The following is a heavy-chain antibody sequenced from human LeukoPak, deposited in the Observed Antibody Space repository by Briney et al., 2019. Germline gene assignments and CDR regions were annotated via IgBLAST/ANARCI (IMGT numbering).Heavy chain of an antibody. CDR3: AREGPTYYYDSSGYAVRD. D-gene: IGHD3-22*01. Sequence: GGSLRLSCAASGFTFSSYAMNWVRQAPGKGLEWVSSISSSSSYIYYADSVKGRFTISRDNAKNSLYLQMNSLRAEDTAVYYCAREGPTYYYDSSGYAVRDWGQGTLVTVSS. CDR1: GFTFSSYA. J-gene: IGHJ4*02. V-gene: IGHV3-21*04. CDR2: ISSSSSYI.